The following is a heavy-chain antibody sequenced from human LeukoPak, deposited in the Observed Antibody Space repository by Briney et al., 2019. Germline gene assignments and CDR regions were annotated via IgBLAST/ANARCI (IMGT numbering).Heavy chain of an antibody. CDR3: ARTQWPVRNWFDP. Sequence: PSETLSLTCAVYGGSFSGYYWSWIRQPPGKGLEWIGEINHSGSTNYNPSLKSRVTISVDTSKNQFSLKLSSVTAADTAVYYCARTQWPVRNWFDPWGQGTLVTVSS. V-gene: IGHV4-34*01. CDR1: GGSFSGYY. D-gene: IGHD6-19*01. J-gene: IGHJ5*02. CDR2: INHSGST.